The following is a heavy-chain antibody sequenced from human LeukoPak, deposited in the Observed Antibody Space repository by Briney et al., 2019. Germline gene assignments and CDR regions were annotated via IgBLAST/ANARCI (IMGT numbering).Heavy chain of an antibody. D-gene: IGHD3-10*01. J-gene: IGHJ4*02. CDR3: ARLDPLFYGSGIDY. V-gene: IGHV3-9*01. Sequence: GGSLRLSCAASGFTFDDYAMHWVRQAPGKGLEWVSGISWNSGRIGYADSVKGRFTISRDDAKNSLYLQMNGLRAEDTAVYYCARLDPLFYGSGIDYWGQGTLVTVSS. CDR1: GFTFDDYA. CDR2: ISWNSGRI.